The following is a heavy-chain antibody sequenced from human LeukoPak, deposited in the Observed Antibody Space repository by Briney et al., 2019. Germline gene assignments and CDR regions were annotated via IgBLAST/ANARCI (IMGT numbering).Heavy chain of an antibody. D-gene: IGHD3-22*01. V-gene: IGHV4-30-2*01. Sequence: SQTLCLTRALSGGSLTNGGDTWNWIRHPPRKSLEWVGGVFLIVSTFYNPSLKSRVTISRDRSKNQFSLKLSSVTAADAAVYYCARAILGYYYDSSGYPDEFDIWGQGTMVTVSS. CDR1: GGSLTNGGDT. CDR2: VFLIVST. J-gene: IGHJ3*02. CDR3: ARAILGYYYDSSGYPDEFDI.